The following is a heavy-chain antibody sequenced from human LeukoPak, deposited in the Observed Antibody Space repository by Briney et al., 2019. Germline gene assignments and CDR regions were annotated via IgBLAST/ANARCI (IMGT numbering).Heavy chain of an antibody. D-gene: IGHD2-15*01. CDR1: GGSFSGYY. CDR3: ARQSLGVAHLDY. J-gene: IGHJ4*02. Sequence: SETLSLTCAVYGGSFSGYYWSWIRQPPGKGLEWIGSIYYSGSTYYNPSLKSRVTISVDTSKNQFSLKLSSVTAADTAVYYCARQSLGVAHLDYWGQGTLVTVSS. CDR2: IYYSGST. V-gene: IGHV4-34*01.